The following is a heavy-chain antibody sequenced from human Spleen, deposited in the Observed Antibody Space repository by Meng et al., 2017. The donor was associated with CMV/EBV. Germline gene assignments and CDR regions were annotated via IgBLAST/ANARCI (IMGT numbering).Heavy chain of an antibody. D-gene: IGHD6-6*01. CDR3: TTGTIAAPPYWYFDL. CDR2: YDAEEGKT. Sequence: ASVKVSCKVSGYTLSESYMNWVRQAPGKGLEWVGGYDAEEGKTVYAQKFQGRVTMTEDTSTDTAYMEVRSLRSEDTAVYYCTTGTIAAPPYWYFDLWGRGTLVTVSS. J-gene: IGHJ2*01. V-gene: IGHV1-24*01. CDR1: GYTLSESY.